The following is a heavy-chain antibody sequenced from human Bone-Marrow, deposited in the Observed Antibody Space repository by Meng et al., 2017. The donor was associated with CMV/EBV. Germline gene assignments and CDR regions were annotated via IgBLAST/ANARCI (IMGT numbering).Heavy chain of an antibody. Sequence: GESLKISCAASGFTFSSYAMHWVRQAPGKGLEWVAVISYDGSNKYYADSVKGRFTNSRDNSKNTLYLQMNSLKAEDTAVYYCARDLNYGFWSGYWILGPDVWGQGTLVTVSS. CDR3: ARDLNYGFWSGYWILGPDV. D-gene: IGHD3-3*01. V-gene: IGHV3-30*04. J-gene: IGHJ4*02. CDR1: GFTFSSYA. CDR2: ISYDGSNK.